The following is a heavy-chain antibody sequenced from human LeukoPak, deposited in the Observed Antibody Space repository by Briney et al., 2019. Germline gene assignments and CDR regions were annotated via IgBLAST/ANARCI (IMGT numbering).Heavy chain of an antibody. CDR2: ISSSGSTI. Sequence: GGSLRLSCAASGFTFSDYYMSWIRQAPGKGLEWVSYISSSGSTIYYADSVKGRFTISRDNAKNSLYLQMNSLRAEDTAVYYCAKDDGSGSYYNIRYYYYMDVWGKGTTVTISS. J-gene: IGHJ6*03. V-gene: IGHV3-11*04. D-gene: IGHD3-10*01. CDR1: GFTFSDYY. CDR3: AKDDGSGSYYNIRYYYYMDV.